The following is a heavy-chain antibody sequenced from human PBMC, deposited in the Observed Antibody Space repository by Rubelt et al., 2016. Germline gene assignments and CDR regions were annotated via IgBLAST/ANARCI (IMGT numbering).Heavy chain of an antibody. J-gene: IGHJ4*02. Sequence: QVQLQESGPGLVKPSETLSLTCTVSGGSISSYYWSWIRQPPGKGLEWIGYIYYSGSTNYNPSLKSRVTISVDTSTNQFSLKLSSVTAADTAVYYCARGSPHSGGSCYDYWGQGTLVTVSS. CDR2: IYYSGST. CDR3: ARGSPHSGGSCYDY. D-gene: IGHD2-15*01. CDR1: GGSISSYY. V-gene: IGHV4-59*12.